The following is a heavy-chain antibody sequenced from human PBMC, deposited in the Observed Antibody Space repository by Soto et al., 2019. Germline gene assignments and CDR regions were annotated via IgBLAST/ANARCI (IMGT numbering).Heavy chain of an antibody. CDR3: ARRERAAGTDWWFDP. D-gene: IGHD6-13*01. Sequence: QLQLQESGPGLVKPSETLYLTCTVSGGSISSSSFHWGWIRQPPGKGLEWIGSIYYSGSTYYSPSLKSRVTIPVDTSKNQFYLKLSSVTAADTAVYYCARRERAAGTDWWFDPWGQGTLVTVSS. J-gene: IGHJ5*02. V-gene: IGHV4-39*01. CDR1: GGSISSSSFH. CDR2: IYYSGST.